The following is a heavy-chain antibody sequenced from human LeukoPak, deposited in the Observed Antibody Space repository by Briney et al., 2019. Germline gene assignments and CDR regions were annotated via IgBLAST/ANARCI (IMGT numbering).Heavy chain of an antibody. V-gene: IGHV3-9*01. CDR1: GFTFDDYA. CDR3: AKDTDQYLRYDFWSGDAFDI. Sequence: GGSLRLSCAASGFTFDDYAMHWVRQAPEKGLEWVSGISWNSGSIGYADSVKGRFTISRDNAKNSLYLQMNSLRAEDTALYYCAKDTDQYLRYDFWSGDAFDIWGQGTMVTVSS. D-gene: IGHD3-3*01. J-gene: IGHJ3*02. CDR2: ISWNSGSI.